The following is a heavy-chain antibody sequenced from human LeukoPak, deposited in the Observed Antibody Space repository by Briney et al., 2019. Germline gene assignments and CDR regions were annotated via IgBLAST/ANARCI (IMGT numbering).Heavy chain of an antibody. CDR2: ISFDGSNK. CDR3: AKPYYDFWSAYSGGGSMNV. V-gene: IGHV3-30*18. CDR1: GFTFSYYG. D-gene: IGHD3-3*01. J-gene: IGHJ6*02. Sequence: PGGSLRLSCAASGFTFSYYGMHWVRQAPGKGLEGVAFISFDGSNKYYADSVKGRFAISRDNSDNTLYLRMNSLRAEDTALYYCAKPYYDFWSAYSGGGSMNVWGQGTTVTVSS.